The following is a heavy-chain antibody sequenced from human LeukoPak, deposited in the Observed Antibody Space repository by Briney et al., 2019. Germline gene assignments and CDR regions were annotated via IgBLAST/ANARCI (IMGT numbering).Heavy chain of an antibody. D-gene: IGHD5-18*01. CDR2: ISSSSSTI. CDR1: GFTFTNAW. Sequence: GGSLRLSCEASGFTFTNAWMIWVRQAPGKGLEWVSYISSSSSTIYYADSVKGRFTISRDNAKNSLYLQMNSLRAEDTAVYYCARERGYSYGYSDYWGQGTLVTVSS. CDR3: ARERGYSYGYSDY. J-gene: IGHJ4*02. V-gene: IGHV3-48*01.